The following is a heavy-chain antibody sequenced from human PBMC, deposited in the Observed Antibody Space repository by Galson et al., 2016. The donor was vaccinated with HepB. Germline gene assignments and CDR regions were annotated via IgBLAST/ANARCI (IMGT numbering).Heavy chain of an antibody. D-gene: IGHD6-19*01. CDR2: INQSGRT. V-gene: IGHV4-34*01. J-gene: IGHJ5*02. Sequence: SETLSLTCAAYGGSFSGDFWSWIRQPPGKGLEWIGEINQSGRTNYNPSLESRVTISVDTSKKQFSLKLSSVTAADTAVYYCARAQRVADMGNWFDPWGQGTLVIVSS. CDR1: GGSFSGDF. CDR3: ARAQRVADMGNWFDP.